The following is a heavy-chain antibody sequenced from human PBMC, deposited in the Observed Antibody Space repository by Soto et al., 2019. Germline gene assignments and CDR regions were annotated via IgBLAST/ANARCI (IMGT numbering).Heavy chain of an antibody. Sequence: TLSLTCAVSGGFIIRGGYSWIWIRQPPGKGLEWIGYIYHSGSTYYNPSLKSRVTISVDRSKNQFSLNLSSVTAADTAMYYCARSGVARFCPGNNGFDPCGQGTLVTVS. CDR1: GGFIIRGGYS. CDR3: ARSGVARFCPGNNGFDP. J-gene: IGHJ5*02. V-gene: IGHV4-30-2*01. CDR2: IYHSGST. D-gene: IGHD5-12*01.